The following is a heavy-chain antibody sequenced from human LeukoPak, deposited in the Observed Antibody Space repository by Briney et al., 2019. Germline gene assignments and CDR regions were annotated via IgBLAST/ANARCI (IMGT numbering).Heavy chain of an antibody. Sequence: KPGGSLRLSCAASGFTFSGESMNWVRQAPGRGLEWVSAISSSGTYMYYGDSVKGRFTISRDNVKNSLFLQMDSLSGEDTAVYHCARGHDYGDGGQWGQGTLVTVSS. CDR3: ARGHDYGDGGQ. J-gene: IGHJ4*02. CDR1: GFTFSGES. CDR2: ISSSGTYM. D-gene: IGHD4-17*01. V-gene: IGHV3-21*01.